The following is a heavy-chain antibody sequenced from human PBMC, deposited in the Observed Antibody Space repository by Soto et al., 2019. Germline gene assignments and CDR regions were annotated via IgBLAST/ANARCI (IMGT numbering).Heavy chain of an antibody. CDR3: ARFVRHQRPTIDF. V-gene: IGHV1-8*01. Sequence: QVQLVQSGAEVKEPGASVRVSCKASGYTFTSYDINWVRQATGQGLEWMGWMNPESRNTGYAQKFQGRVTMTRDTYISTAYMELTSLRSEDTAVYYCARFVRHQRPTIDFWGQGTLVTVSS. J-gene: IGHJ4*02. CDR1: GYTFTSYD. CDR2: MNPESRNT. D-gene: IGHD1-26*01.